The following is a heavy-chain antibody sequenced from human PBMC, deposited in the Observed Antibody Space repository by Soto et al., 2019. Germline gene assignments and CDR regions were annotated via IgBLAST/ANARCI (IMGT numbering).Heavy chain of an antibody. Sequence: QVQLQQWGAGLLKPSETLSLTCAVYGGSFSGYYWSWIRQPPGKGLEWNGEINHSGSTNYNPSLKSRVTISVDTSKNQFSLKLSSVTAADTAVYYCARGWEAGTEDYGMDVWGQGTTVTVSS. CDR3: ARGWEAGTEDYGMDV. D-gene: IGHD6-19*01. J-gene: IGHJ6*02. CDR2: INHSGST. V-gene: IGHV4-34*01. CDR1: GGSFSGYY.